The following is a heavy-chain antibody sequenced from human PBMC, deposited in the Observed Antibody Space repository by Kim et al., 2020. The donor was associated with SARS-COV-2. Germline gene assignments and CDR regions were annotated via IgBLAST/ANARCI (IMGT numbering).Heavy chain of an antibody. CDR1: GGSISSSNW. CDR3: ASRYSSGWYVDY. D-gene: IGHD6-19*01. J-gene: IGHJ4*02. CDR2: IYHSGST. V-gene: IGHV4-4*02. Sequence: SETLSLTCAVSGGSISSSNWWSWVRQPPGKGLEWIGEIYHSGSTNYNPSLKSRVTISVDKSKNQFSLKLSSVTAADTAVYYCASRYSSGWYVDYWGQGTLVTVS.